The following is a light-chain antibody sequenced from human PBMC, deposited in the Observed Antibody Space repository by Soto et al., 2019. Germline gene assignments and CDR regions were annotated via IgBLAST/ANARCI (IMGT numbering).Light chain of an antibody. CDR3: QQYNNWPPIT. CDR1: QSVSSSY. CDR2: GAS. J-gene: IGKJ5*01. Sequence: EIVLTQSPGTLSLSPGERATLSCRASQSVSSSYLAWYQQKPGQAPRLLIYGASSRAPGIPARFSGSGSGTEFTLTISNLQSEDFAVYYCQQYNNWPPITFGQGTRLEIK. V-gene: IGKV3D-15*01.